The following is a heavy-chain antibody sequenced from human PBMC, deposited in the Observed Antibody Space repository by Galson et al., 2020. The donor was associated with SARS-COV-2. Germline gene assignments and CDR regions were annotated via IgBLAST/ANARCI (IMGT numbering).Heavy chain of an antibody. J-gene: IGHJ6*02. CDR1: GFTFSSYG. CDR2: ISYDGSTK. V-gene: IGHV3-30*03. D-gene: IGHD1-26*01. CDR3: AACIVGATKREYYYYYGMDV. Sequence: TAGSLRLSCAASGFTFSSYGMNWVRQAPGKGLEWVAVISYDGSTKYYADSVKGRFTISRDNSKNTLYLQMNSLRAEDTAVYYCAACIVGATKREYYYYYGMDVWGQGTTVTVSS.